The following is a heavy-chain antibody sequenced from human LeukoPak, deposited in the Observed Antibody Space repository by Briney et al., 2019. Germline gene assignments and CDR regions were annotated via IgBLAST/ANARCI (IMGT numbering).Heavy chain of an antibody. D-gene: IGHD2-8*02. CDR2: IYPGDSDT. CDR1: GYRFTNYW. V-gene: IGHV5-51*01. J-gene: IGHJ6*02. CDR3: VRVLWTWALNYYYGMDV. Sequence: GESLKISCKGSGYRFTNYWIGWVRQMPGKGLEWMGIIYPGDSDTRYSPSFQGQVTISADKSISTAYLQWNNLKASDTAMYYCVRVLWTWALNYYYGMDVWGQGTTVTVSS.